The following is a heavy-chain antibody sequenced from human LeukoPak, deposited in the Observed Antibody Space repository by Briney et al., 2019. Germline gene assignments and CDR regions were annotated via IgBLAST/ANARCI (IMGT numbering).Heavy chain of an antibody. CDR3: ARDLGIAAAGRYYYYGMDV. CDR2: IYYSGST. J-gene: IGHJ6*02. Sequence: SETLSLTCTVSGGSISSYYWSWIRQPPGKGLEWIGNIYYSGSTNYNPSLKSRVTISVDTSKNQFSLKLSSVTAADTAVYYCARDLGIAAAGRYYYYGMDVWGQGTTVTVSS. V-gene: IGHV4-59*01. CDR1: GGSISSYY. D-gene: IGHD6-13*01.